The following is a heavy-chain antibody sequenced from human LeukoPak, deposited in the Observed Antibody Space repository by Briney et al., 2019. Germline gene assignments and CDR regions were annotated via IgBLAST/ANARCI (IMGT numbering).Heavy chain of an antibody. CDR1: GFTFSSFA. Sequence: GGSLRLSCAASGFTFSSFAMHWVRQAPGKGLEWVAVIWYDGSNKYYADSVKGRFTISRDNSKNTLYLQMNSLRAEDTAVYYCAKEWGLRYPTSLDYWGQGTLVTVSS. CDR3: AKEWGLRYPTSLDY. D-gene: IGHD1-26*01. CDR2: IWYDGSNK. J-gene: IGHJ4*02. V-gene: IGHV3-33*06.